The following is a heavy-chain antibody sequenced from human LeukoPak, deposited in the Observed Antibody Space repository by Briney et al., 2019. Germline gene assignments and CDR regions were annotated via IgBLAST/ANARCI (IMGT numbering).Heavy chain of an antibody. CDR1: GFTFSSYW. Sequence: PGGSLRLSCAASGFTFSSYWMSWVRQAPGKGLEWVANIKQDGSEKYSVDSVKGRFTISRDNAKNSVYLQMNSLRAEDTAVYYCARDINSEGSSWSRRRHKYYYMDVWGKGTTVSVSS. CDR2: IKQDGSEK. D-gene: IGHD6-13*01. CDR3: ARDINSEGSSWSRRRHKYYYMDV. V-gene: IGHV3-7*01. J-gene: IGHJ6*03.